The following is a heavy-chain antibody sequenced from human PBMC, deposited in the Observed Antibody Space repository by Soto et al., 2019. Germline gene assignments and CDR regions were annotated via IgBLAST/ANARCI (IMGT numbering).Heavy chain of an antibody. J-gene: IGHJ4*02. CDR3: AKGSTDSYPGSRIFDF. V-gene: IGHV3-23*01. CDR1: GITFRDRA. D-gene: IGHD3-10*01. Sequence: PGGSLRLSCVASGITFRDRAMSWVRQAPGKGLEWVSTITNSGGAAKYADSVRGRFTISRDNSKNTLYLQMSSLRAEDSAIYYCAKGSTDSYPGSRIFDFWGQGTLVTVSS. CDR2: ITNSGGAA.